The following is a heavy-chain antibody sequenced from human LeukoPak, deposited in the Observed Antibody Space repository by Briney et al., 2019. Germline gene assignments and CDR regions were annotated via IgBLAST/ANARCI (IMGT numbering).Heavy chain of an antibody. Sequence: GGSLRLSCATSGFTLSSTWMSWVRPAPGKGMEWVANIKQDGRKKSHLDSVKGRFTISRATAKNSLYLQMKSPRAQQCVVYSCARDPYYDFWSGLLGDYWSQGTLVTVSS. D-gene: IGHD3-3*01. CDR2: IKQDGRKK. CDR1: GFTLSSTW. J-gene: IGHJ4*02. V-gene: IGHV3-7*01. CDR3: ARDPYYDFWSGLLGDY.